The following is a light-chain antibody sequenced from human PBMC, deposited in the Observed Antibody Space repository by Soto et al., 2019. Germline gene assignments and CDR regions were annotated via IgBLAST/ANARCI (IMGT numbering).Light chain of an antibody. J-gene: IGLJ2*01. CDR3: SSYTSSSLLV. Sequence: QSALTQPASVSGSPGQSITISCTGTSSDVGGYNSVSWYQQHPGKAPKLMIYDVSNRPSGVSDRFSGSESGNTAAPTISGLQAEDEADYYCSSYTSSSLLVFGGGTQLTVL. CDR1: SSDVGGYNS. V-gene: IGLV2-14*01. CDR2: DVS.